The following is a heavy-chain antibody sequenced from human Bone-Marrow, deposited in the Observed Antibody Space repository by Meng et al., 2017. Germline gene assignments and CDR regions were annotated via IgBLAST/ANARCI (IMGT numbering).Heavy chain of an antibody. D-gene: IGHD4-23*01. CDR2: INHSGST. Sequence: VQLQESGPGLGMPSETLSLTCTVSGSSVNSGSYYWSWIRQPPGKGLEWIGEINHSGSTNYNPSLKSRVTISVDTSKNQFSLKLSSVTAADTAVYYCARGVASPIFSTVVTPAFDYWGQGTLVTVSS. CDR3: ARGVASPIFSTVVTPAFDY. J-gene: IGHJ4*02. V-gene: IGHV4-61*01. CDR1: GSSVNSGSYY.